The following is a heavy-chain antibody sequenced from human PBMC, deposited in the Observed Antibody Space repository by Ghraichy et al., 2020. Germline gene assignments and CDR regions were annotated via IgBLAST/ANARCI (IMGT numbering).Heavy chain of an antibody. CDR3: ARVGATKVWYFDL. V-gene: IGHV4-59*01. D-gene: IGHD1-26*01. CDR2: IYYSGST. J-gene: IGHJ2*01. CDR1: GDSISSYY. Sequence: SETLSLTCTVSGDSISSYYWSWMRQPPGKGLEWIGYIYYSGSTNYNPSLNSRVTISVDTSKNQFSLKLNSVTAADTAVYYCARVGATKVWYFDLWGRGTLVTVSS.